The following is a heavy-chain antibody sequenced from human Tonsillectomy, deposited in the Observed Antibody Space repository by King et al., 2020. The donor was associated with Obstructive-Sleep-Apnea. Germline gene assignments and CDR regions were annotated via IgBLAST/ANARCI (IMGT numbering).Heavy chain of an antibody. J-gene: IGHJ6*02. V-gene: IGHV3-72*01. D-gene: IGHD2-8*02. CDR2: TRNKANSYTT. CDR1: GFTFSDHY. Sequence: VQLVESGGGLVQPGGSLRLSCAASGFTFSDHYMDWVRQAPGKGLEWVGRTRNKANSYTTEYAASVKGRFTISRDDSKNSLYLQMNSLKTEDTAVYYCARSMIRVVQDYYYYYGMDVWGQGTTVTVSS. CDR3: ARSMIRVVQDYYYYYGMDV.